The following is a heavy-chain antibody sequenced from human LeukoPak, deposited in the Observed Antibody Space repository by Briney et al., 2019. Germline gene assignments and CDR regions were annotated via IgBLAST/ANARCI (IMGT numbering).Heavy chain of an antibody. V-gene: IGHV3-23*01. D-gene: IGHD2-2*01. CDR2: ISGSGGST. J-gene: IGHJ4*02. CDR1: GFTFSSYG. Sequence: GGTLRLSCAASGFTFSSYGMSWVRQAPGKGLEWVSAISGSGGSTYYADSVKGRFTISRDNSKNTLYLQMNSLRAEDTAVYYCAKEGGDIVVVPAASWGQGTLVTVSS. CDR3: AKEGGDIVVVPAAS.